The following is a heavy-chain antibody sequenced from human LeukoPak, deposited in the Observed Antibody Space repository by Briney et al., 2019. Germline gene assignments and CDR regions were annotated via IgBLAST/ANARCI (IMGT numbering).Heavy chain of an antibody. J-gene: IGHJ1*01. CDR2: INGGNGNT. Sequence: ASVKVSCKTSGYTFTSYGMHWVRQAPGQSLEWMGWINGGNGNTKHSEKFQGRVTIIRDTSASTAYTELSSLRSEDTAVYYCARVPLHDDSGHYYPHWGQGTLVTVSS. V-gene: IGHV1-3*01. D-gene: IGHD3-22*01. CDR3: ARVPLHDDSGHYYPH. CDR1: GYTFTSYG.